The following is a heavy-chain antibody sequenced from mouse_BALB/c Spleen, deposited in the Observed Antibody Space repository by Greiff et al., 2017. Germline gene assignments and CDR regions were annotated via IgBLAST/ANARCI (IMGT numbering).Heavy chain of an antibody. CDR2: ISYDGSN. CDR3: AREDYGSSYEAY. V-gene: IGHV3-6*02. J-gene: IGHJ2*01. D-gene: IGHD1-1*01. Sequence: VQLKESGPGLVKPSQSLSLTCSVTGYSITSGYYWNWIRQFPGNKLEWMGYISYDGSNNYNPSLKNRISITRDTSKNQFFLKLNSVTTEDTATYYCAREDYGSSYEAYWGQGTTLTVSS. CDR1: GYSITSGYY.